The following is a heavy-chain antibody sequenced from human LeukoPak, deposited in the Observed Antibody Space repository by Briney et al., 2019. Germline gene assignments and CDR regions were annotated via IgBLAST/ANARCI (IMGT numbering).Heavy chain of an antibody. CDR3: TTDFPAYYDYVWGSYRYWG. V-gene: IGHV3-15*01. CDR2: IKSKTDGGTT. Sequence: GGSLRLSCAASGFTLSNAWMSWVRQAPGKGLEWVGRIKSKTDGGTTDYAAPVKGRFTISRDDSKNTLYLQMNSLKTEDTAVYYCTTDFPAYYDYVWGSYRYWGWGQGTLVTVSS. J-gene: IGHJ4*02. CDR1: GFTLSNAW. D-gene: IGHD3-16*02.